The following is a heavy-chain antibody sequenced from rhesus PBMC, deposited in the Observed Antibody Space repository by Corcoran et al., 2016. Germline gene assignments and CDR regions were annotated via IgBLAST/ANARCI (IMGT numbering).Heavy chain of an antibody. V-gene: IGHV4-165*02. J-gene: IGHJ5-2*02. CDR2: IGGSRGTP. CDR3: ARNGGFNSLHV. Sequence: QERLQESGPGLVKPSETLSLTCAVSGGSISGYFWSWIRQPPGKGLEGIGYIGGSRGTPYDNAPPKSRVTVSTATSKTQFSLKLNSVAAADTAVYFCARNGGFNSLHVWGRGILVTVSS. CDR1: GGSISGYF.